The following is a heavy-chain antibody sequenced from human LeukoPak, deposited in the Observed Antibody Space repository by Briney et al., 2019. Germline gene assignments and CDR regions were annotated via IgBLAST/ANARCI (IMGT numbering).Heavy chain of an antibody. CDR3: ARDAGYYYDSSGYLY. CDR1: GFTFSDYY. D-gene: IGHD3-22*01. J-gene: IGHJ4*02. CDR2: IKQDGSEK. V-gene: IGHV3-7*01. Sequence: GGSLRLSCAASGFTFSDYYMSWIRQAPGKGLEWVANIKQDGSEKYYVDSVKGRFTISRDNAKNSLYLQMNSLRAEDTAVYYCARDAGYYYDSSGYLYWGQGTLVTVSS.